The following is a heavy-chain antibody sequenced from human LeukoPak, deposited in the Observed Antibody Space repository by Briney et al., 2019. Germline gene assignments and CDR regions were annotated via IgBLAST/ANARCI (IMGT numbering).Heavy chain of an antibody. Sequence: GGSLRLSCAASGFTFSSYGMHWVRQAPGKGLEWVSAITGSGGSTYYADSVKGRFTISRDYSKNTLYLQMNSLRAEDTAVYYCAKDRRPYYDILTVWDYWGQGTLVTVSS. CDR3: AKDRRPYYDILTVWDY. D-gene: IGHD3-9*01. CDR1: GFTFSSYG. CDR2: ITGSGGST. V-gene: IGHV3-23*01. J-gene: IGHJ4*02.